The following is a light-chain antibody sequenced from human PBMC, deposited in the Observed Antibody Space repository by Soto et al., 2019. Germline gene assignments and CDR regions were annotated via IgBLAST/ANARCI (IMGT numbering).Light chain of an antibody. CDR2: GNN. CDR3: QSYDRSLSGAWV. V-gene: IGLV1-40*01. CDR1: SSNIGAGYD. Sequence: QAVVTQPPSVSGAPGQRVTISCTGSSSNIGAGYDVHWYQHLPGTAPKLLIYGNNNRPSGVPDRFSGSKSGTSASLAITGLQAEDEADYYCQSYDRSLSGAWVFGGGTKLTVL. J-gene: IGLJ3*02.